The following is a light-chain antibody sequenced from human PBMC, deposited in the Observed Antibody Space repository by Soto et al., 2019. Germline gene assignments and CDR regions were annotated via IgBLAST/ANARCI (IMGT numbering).Light chain of an antibody. CDR2: EVS. J-gene: IGLJ1*01. Sequence: QSALTQPPSASGSLGQSVTISCTGTSSDIGTYDYVSWYQQHPGKAPKLMIYEVSNRPSGVSNRFSGSKSGNTASLTISGLQAEDEADYYCSSYTSSSTPYVFGTGTKVTVL. V-gene: IGLV2-14*01. CDR1: SSDIGTYDY. CDR3: SSYTSSSTPYV.